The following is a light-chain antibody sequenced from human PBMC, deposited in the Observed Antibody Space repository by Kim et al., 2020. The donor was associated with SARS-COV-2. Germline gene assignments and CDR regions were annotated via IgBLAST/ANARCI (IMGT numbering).Light chain of an antibody. CDR2: AAS. CDR1: QGISNF. V-gene: IGKV1-17*03. J-gene: IGKJ3*01. CDR3: LQHNFYPFT. Sequence: DVQMTQSPSVVSAFVGDRVTITCRASQGISNFLGWFQQKPGKVPKRLIYAASSLQSDVPSGFSGSGSGTEFTLTISSLQPEDSATYYCLQHNFYPFTFGPGTKVDIK.